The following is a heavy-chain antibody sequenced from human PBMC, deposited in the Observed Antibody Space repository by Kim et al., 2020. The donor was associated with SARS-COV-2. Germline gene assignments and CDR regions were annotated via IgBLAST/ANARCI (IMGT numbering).Heavy chain of an antibody. J-gene: IGHJ4*02. CDR3: AKTLPSGSLDY. D-gene: IGHD1-26*01. CDR2: T. Sequence: TYDADSVKGRFTISRDNSKNTLYLQMNSLRAEDTAVYYCAKTLPSGSLDYWGQGTLVTVSS. V-gene: IGHV3-23*01.